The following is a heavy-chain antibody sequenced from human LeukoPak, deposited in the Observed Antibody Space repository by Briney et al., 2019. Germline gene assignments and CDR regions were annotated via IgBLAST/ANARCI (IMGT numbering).Heavy chain of an antibody. V-gene: IGHV1-18*01. CDR1: GYTFTSYG. CDR3: ARDGAPWSYYYYMDV. D-gene: IGHD2-8*01. Sequence: ASVKVSCKASGYTFTSYGISWVRQAPGQGLEWMGWISAYNGNTNYAQKLQGRVTMTTDTSTSTAYMELRSLRSDDTAVYYCARDGAPWSYYYYMDVWGQGTLVTVSS. CDR2: ISAYNGNT. J-gene: IGHJ6*03.